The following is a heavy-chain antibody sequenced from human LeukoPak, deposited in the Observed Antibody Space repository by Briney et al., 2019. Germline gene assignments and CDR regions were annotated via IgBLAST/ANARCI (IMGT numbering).Heavy chain of an antibody. D-gene: IGHD6-19*01. CDR3: ARDGGWGSFGLGVSGIDY. Sequence: GGSLRLSCAASGFTFSSYSMNWVRQAPGKGLEWVSYISSSSSTIYYADSVKGRFTISRDSAKNSLYLQMNSLRDEDTAVYYCARDGGWGSFGLGVSGIDYWGQGTLVTVSS. J-gene: IGHJ4*02. CDR2: ISSSSSTI. CDR1: GFTFSSYS. V-gene: IGHV3-48*02.